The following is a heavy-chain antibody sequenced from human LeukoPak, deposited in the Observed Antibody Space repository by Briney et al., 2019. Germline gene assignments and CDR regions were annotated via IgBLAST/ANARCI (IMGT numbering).Heavy chain of an antibody. J-gene: IGHJ4*02. D-gene: IGHD2-15*01. V-gene: IGHV3-23*01. CDR1: GFTFGSYA. CDR3: AKMTTGYSSGRYPAWPIDY. Sequence: PGGSLRLSCAASGFTFGSYAMYWVRQAPGKGLEWVSGIFGSGGSAHYADSVKGRFTISRDNSKNTVHLQMDSLRAEDTATYYCAKMTTGYSSGRYPAWPIDYWGQGTLVTVSS. CDR2: IFGSGGSA.